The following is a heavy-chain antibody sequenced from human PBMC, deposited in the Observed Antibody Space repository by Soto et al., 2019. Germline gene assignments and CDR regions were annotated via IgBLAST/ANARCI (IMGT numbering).Heavy chain of an antibody. CDR1: GYTFTSYG. CDR3: ARSPNYYGSGRVIENYYYYMDV. J-gene: IGHJ6*03. Sequence: ASVKVSCKASGYTFTSYGISWVRQAPGQGLEWMGWISAYNGNTNYAQKLQGRVTMTTDTSTSTAYMELRSLRSDDTAVYYCARSPNYYGSGRVIENYYYYMDVWGKGTTVTVSS. D-gene: IGHD3-10*01. CDR2: ISAYNGNT. V-gene: IGHV1-18*01.